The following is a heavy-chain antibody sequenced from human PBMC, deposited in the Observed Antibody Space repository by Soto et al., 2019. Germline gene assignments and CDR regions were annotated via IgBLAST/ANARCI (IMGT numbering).Heavy chain of an antibody. CDR3: ARVRYCHPTSCYEVDY. J-gene: IGHJ4*02. CDR2: TRNKANGYTT. CDR1: GFTFSDHY. D-gene: IGHD2-2*01. V-gene: IGHV3-72*01. Sequence: PGGSLRLSCAASGFTFSDHYMDWVRQAPGKGLEWVGRTRNKANGYTTEYAASVKGRFTISRDDSKNLLYLQMNSLRTDDTAVYFCARVRYCHPTSCYEVDYWGQGTLVTVSS.